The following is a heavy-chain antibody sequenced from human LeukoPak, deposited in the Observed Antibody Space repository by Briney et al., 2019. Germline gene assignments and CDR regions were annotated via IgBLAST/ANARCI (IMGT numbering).Heavy chain of an antibody. CDR1: GGSISSSSYY. D-gene: IGHD2-2*02. CDR2: IYYSGST. CDR3: ARQYCSSTSCYRRFDP. Sequence: PSETLSLTCTVSGGSISSSSYYWGWIRQPPGKGLEWIGSIYYSGSTYYNPSLKSRVTISVDTSKNQFSLKLSSVTAADTAVYYCARQYCSSTSCYRRFDPWGQGTLVTVSS. V-gene: IGHV4-39*01. J-gene: IGHJ5*02.